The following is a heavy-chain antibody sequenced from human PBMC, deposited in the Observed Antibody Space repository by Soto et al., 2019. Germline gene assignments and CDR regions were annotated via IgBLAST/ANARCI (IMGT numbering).Heavy chain of an antibody. CDR3: ARAVGKRARDAFDI. V-gene: IGHV4-59*01. Sequence: LSLTCTVSGGSISSYYWSWIRQPPGKGLEWIGYIYYSGSTNYNPSLKSRVTISVDTSKNQFSLKLSSVTAADTAVYYCARAVGKRARDAFDIWGQGTMVTVSS. CDR2: IYYSGST. CDR1: GGSISSYY. J-gene: IGHJ3*02.